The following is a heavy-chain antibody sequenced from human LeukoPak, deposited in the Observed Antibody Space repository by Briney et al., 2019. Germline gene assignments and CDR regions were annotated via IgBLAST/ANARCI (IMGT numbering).Heavy chain of an antibody. V-gene: IGHV3-30*04. D-gene: IGHD5-12*01. CDR2: ISYDGSDK. J-gene: IGHJ4*02. Sequence: GGSLRLSCDTSGFIFSDYTMNWVRQAPGKGLEWVAVISYDGSDKYYADSVKGRFTLSRDNSKNTVYLQMNSLRVEDTAVYYCARGIYSGYDSADYWGQGTLVTVSS. CDR3: ARGIYSGYDSADY. CDR1: GFIFSDYT.